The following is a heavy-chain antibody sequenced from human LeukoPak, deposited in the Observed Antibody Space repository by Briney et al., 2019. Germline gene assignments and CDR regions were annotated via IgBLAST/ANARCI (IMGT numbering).Heavy chain of an antibody. D-gene: IGHD1-26*01. CDR3: ARRKVMGATTGFDY. CDR2: IDGRSTTM. Sequence: GGSLRLSCAASGFSFSSYGMNWVRQAPGKGLEWLSYIDGRSTTMYYADSVKGRFTISRDNAKNSLYLQMNSLRAEDTAVYYCARRKVMGATTGFDYWGQGTLVTVSS. V-gene: IGHV3-48*04. J-gene: IGHJ4*02. CDR1: GFSFSSYG.